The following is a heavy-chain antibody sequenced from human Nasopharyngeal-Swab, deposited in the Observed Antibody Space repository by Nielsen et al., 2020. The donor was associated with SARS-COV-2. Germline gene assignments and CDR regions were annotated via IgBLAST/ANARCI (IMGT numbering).Heavy chain of an antibody. V-gene: IGHV3-48*04. J-gene: IGHJ4*02. CDR3: ARSGNYYDSSGYYSQVFDY. Sequence: GESLKISCAASGFTFSSYSMNWVRQAPGKGLEWVSYISSSSSTIYYADSEKGRFTISRDNAKNSLYLQMNSLRAEDTAVYYCARSGNYYDSSGYYSQVFDYWGQGTLVTVSS. D-gene: IGHD3-22*01. CDR2: ISSSSSTI. CDR1: GFTFSSYS.